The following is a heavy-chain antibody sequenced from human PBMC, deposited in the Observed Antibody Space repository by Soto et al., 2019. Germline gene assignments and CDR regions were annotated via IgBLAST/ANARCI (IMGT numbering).Heavy chain of an antibody. CDR1: GGSISSSSYY. J-gene: IGHJ4*02. CDR3: ASPRITIFGVVTGIDY. V-gene: IGHV4-39*01. D-gene: IGHD3-3*01. Sequence: SETLSLTCTVSGGSISSSSYYWCWIRQPPGKGLEWIGSIYYSGSTDYNPSLKSRVTISVDTSKNQFSLKLSSVTAADTAVFYCASPRITIFGVVTGIDYWGQGTLVTVSS. CDR2: IYYSGST.